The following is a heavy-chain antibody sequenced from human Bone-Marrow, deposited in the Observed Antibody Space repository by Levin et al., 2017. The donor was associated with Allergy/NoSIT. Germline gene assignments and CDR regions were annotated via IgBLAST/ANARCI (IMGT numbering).Heavy chain of an antibody. V-gene: IGHV3-74*01. CDR3: AREYYGICAGYYLDS. Sequence: GGSLRLSCVASGFTFSSYWMHWVRHAPGKGLAWVARSNSDGSRTSYAESVKGRFIISRDNAKSTLHLELNGLRDEDTAVYYCAREYYGICAGYYLDSWGQGALVTVSS. CDR2: SNSDGSRT. D-gene: IGHD3-9*01. J-gene: IGHJ4*02. CDR1: GFTFSSYW.